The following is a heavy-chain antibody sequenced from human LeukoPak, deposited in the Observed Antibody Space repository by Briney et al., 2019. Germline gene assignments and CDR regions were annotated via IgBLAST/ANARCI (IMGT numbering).Heavy chain of an antibody. CDR3: ARAPLIDTNGIYYYYYGMDV. D-gene: IGHD5-18*01. CDR2: ISSSSSYI. CDR1: GFTFSSYS. V-gene: IGHV3-21*01. J-gene: IGHJ6*02. Sequence: GGSLRLSCAASGFTFSSYSMNWVRQAPGKGLEWVSSISSSSSYIYYADSVKGRFTISRDNAKNSLYLQMNSLRAEDTAVYYCARAPLIDTNGIYYYYYGMDVWGQGTTVTVSS.